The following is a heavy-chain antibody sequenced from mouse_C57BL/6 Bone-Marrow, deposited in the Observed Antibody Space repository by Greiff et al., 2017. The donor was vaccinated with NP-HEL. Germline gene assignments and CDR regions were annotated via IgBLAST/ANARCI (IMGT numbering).Heavy chain of an antibody. D-gene: IGHD1-1*01. CDR1: GYTFTDYE. CDR2: IDPETGGT. Sequence: QVQLQQSGAELVRPGASVTLSCKASGYTFTDYEMHWVKQTPVHGLEWIGAIDPETGGTAYNQKFKGKALLTADKSSSTAYMELRSLTSEDSAVYYCTIYYYGSPWYFDVWGTGTTVTVSS. V-gene: IGHV1-15*01. J-gene: IGHJ1*03. CDR3: TIYYYGSPWYFDV.